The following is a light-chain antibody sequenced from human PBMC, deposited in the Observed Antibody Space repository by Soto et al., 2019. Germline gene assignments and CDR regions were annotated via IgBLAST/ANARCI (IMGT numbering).Light chain of an antibody. CDR1: QSFSSY. V-gene: IGKV3-11*01. CDR2: DAS. J-gene: IGKJ4*02. CDR3: QQRSNWSELT. Sequence: EIVLTQSPATLSLSPGERATLSCRASQSFSSYLAWYQQKPGQAPRLLIYDASNRATGIPARFSGSGSGTDFPLNISSLEPEDFAVYYCQQRSNWSELTFGGGTKVEIK.